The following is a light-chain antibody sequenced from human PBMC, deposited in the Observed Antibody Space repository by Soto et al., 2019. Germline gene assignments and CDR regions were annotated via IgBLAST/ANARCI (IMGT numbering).Light chain of an antibody. CDR3: PQYCSSPYT. Sequence: EIVLTQSPGTLSLSPGERATLSCRASQSVRNSYLAWYQQKPGQAPRLLIYGASGRATGIPDRFSGSGSGTDFTLTISRLEPEDFAVYYCPQYCSSPYTFGQGTKLEI. CDR1: QSVRNSY. CDR2: GAS. J-gene: IGKJ2*01. V-gene: IGKV3-20*01.